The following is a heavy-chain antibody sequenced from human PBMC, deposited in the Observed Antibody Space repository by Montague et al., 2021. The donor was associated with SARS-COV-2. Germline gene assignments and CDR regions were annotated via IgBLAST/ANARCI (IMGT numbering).Heavy chain of an antibody. J-gene: IGHJ3*02. CDR3: ARRGMGYDSSGYPPDAFDI. CDR2: IYYSGST. D-gene: IGHD3-22*01. CDR1: GGSISSYY. V-gene: IGHV4-59*01. Sequence: SETLSLTCTVSGGSISSYYWSWIRQPPGKGLEWIGYIYYSGSTNXNPSLKSRVTISVDTSKNQFSLKLSSVTAADTAVYYCARRGMGYDSSGYPPDAFDIWGKGTMVTVSP.